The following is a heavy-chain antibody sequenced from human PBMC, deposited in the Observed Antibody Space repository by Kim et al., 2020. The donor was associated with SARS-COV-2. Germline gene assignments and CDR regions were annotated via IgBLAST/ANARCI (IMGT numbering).Heavy chain of an antibody. D-gene: IGHD3-22*01. CDR1: GGSISSGGYH. J-gene: IGHJ4*01. CDR3: ARTRITMIVVVTHFDY. CDR2: IYYSGST. Sequence: SETLSLTCTVSGGSISSGGYHWSWIRQHPGKGLEWIGYIYYSGSTYYNPSLKSRVTISVDTSKNQFSLKLSSVTTADTAVYYCARTRITMIVVVTHFDY. V-gene: IGHV4-31*03.